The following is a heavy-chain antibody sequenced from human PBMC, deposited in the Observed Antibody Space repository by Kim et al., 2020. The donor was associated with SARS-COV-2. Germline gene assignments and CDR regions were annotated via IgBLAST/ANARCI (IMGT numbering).Heavy chain of an antibody. D-gene: IGHD1-26*01. CDR3: ARVGKRSPDY. J-gene: IGHJ4*02. Sequence: STSYADSVKGRFTISRDNAKNTLYLQMNSLRAEDTAVYYCARVGKRSPDYWGQGTLVTVSS. V-gene: IGHV3-74*01. CDR2: ST.